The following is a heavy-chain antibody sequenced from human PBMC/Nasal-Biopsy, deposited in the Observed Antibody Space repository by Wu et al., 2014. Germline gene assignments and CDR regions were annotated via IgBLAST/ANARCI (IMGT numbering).Heavy chain of an antibody. CDR2: IDWDDEK. CDR3: ARVNRYIGSSGYYSFDP. J-gene: IGHJ5*02. CDR1: GFSLNATGMS. V-gene: IGHV2-70*11. D-gene: IGHD3-22*01. Sequence: ALVKPTQTLTLTCTFSGFSLNATGMSVSWIRQPPGKALEWLARIDWDDEKYYTSSLRTSLTISKDTSANQVVLTMTNVDPVDTATYYCARVNRYIGSSGYYSFDPWGQGTLVTVSS.